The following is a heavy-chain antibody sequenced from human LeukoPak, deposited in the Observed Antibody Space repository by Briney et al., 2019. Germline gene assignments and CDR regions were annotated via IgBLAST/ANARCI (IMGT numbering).Heavy chain of an antibody. Sequence: SETLSLTCTVSGGSISSSSYYWGWIRQPPGKGLEWIGSIYYSGSTYYNPSLKSRVTISVDTSKNQLSLKLSSVTAADTAVYYCAREGIVLMVYAIPRYFDYWGQGTLVTVSS. CDR1: GGSISSSSYY. CDR2: IYYSGST. J-gene: IGHJ4*02. D-gene: IGHD2-8*01. CDR3: AREGIVLMVYAIPRYFDY. V-gene: IGHV4-39*07.